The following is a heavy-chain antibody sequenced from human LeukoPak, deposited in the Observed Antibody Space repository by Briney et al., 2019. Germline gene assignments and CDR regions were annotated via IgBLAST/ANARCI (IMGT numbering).Heavy chain of an antibody. V-gene: IGHV3-33*06. CDR1: RFTFSNCG. D-gene: IGHD2-8*02. J-gene: IGHJ4*02. CDR2: IWYDGSYK. CDR3: AKDFYVGPVLARYFDY. Sequence: GGSLRLSCAASRFTFSNCGMHWIRQAPGKGLELVAVIWYDGSYKYYADSVKGRFTISRDNSKNTLYLQMNSLRVEDTAVYYCAKDFYVGPVLARYFDYWGQGTLVTVSS.